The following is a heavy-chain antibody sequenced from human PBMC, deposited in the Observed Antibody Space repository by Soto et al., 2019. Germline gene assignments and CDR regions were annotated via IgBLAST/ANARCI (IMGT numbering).Heavy chain of an antibody. D-gene: IGHD3-3*02. V-gene: IGHV4-34*01. CDR1: GGSFSGYY. CDR3: ARSIRAAY. J-gene: IGHJ4*02. CDR2: INHSGIT. Sequence: NPSETLSLTCAVYGGSFSGYYWSWIRQPPGKGLEWIGDINHSGITNYNPSLRSRVTISLQTSKNQFSLKLSSVTAADTAVYYCARSIRAAYWGQGTLVTVSS.